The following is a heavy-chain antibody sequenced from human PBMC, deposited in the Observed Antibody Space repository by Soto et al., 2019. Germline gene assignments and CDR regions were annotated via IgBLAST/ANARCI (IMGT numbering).Heavy chain of an antibody. D-gene: IGHD2-15*01. CDR2: ISGSGGST. CDR3: AKDASYIVGYAMAV. CDR1: GFTFSSYA. Sequence: EVQLLESGGHLRQPGGSLRLSCAASGFTFSSYAMSWVRQAAGKGLEWVSGISGSGGSTYYADSVKGRFTISRDNSKNTLYLGMKGLRAEDTAEYYCAKDASYIVGYAMAVWGQGTTVTVSS. J-gene: IGHJ6*02. V-gene: IGHV3-23*01.